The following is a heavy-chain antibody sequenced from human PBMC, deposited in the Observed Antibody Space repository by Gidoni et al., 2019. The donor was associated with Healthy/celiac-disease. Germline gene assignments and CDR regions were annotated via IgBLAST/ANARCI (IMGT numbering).Heavy chain of an antibody. J-gene: IGHJ4*02. CDR1: RYPFTGDY. D-gene: IGHD3-10*01. Sequence: QVQLVQSGAEGKKPGASVKVSCRAARYPFTGDYMHGVRQAHGQGHEWRGWINPNSVGTNYAQQFPRRFTMTSDTSIITAYMELSRLRSDDTAVYYCARTGDWDRGFILYWGQGTLVTVSS. CDR3: ARTGDWDRGFILY. CDR2: INPNSVGT. V-gene: IGHV1-2*02.